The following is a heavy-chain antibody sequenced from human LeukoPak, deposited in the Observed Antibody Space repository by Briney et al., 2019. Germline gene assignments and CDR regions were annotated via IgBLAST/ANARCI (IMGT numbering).Heavy chain of an antibody. CDR1: GGSISSYY. CDR2: IYYSGST. J-gene: IGHJ4*02. D-gene: IGHD1-26*01. V-gene: IGHV4-59*01. Sequence: PSETLSLTCTVSGGSISSYYWSWLRQPPGKGLEWIGYIYYSGSTNYNPSLKSRVTISVDTSKNQFSLKLSSVTAADTAVYYCARDSLVGAPHFDYWGQGTLVTVSS. CDR3: ARDSLVGAPHFDY.